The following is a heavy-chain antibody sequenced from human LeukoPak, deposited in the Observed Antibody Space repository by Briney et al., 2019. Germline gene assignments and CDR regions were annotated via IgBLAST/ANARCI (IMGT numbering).Heavy chain of an antibody. Sequence: GRSLRLSCAASGFTFSSYGMHWVRQAPGKGLEWVAFIRYDGSNKYYADSVKGRFTISRDNSKNTLYLQMNSLRAEDTAVYYCANSPYYYDSSGYYLYYFDYRGQGTLVTVSS. CDR1: GFTFSSYG. D-gene: IGHD3-22*01. CDR2: IRYDGSNK. CDR3: ANSPYYYDSSGYYLYYFDY. J-gene: IGHJ4*02. V-gene: IGHV3-33*08.